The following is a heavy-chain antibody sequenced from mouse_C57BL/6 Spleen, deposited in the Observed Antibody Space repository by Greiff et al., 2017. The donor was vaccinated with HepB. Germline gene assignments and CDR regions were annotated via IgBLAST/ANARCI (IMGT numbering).Heavy chain of an antibody. CDR1: GYSFTDYN. V-gene: IGHV1-39*01. CDR3: AREGSVVVPFDY. D-gene: IGHD1-1*01. J-gene: IGHJ2*01. Sequence: VHVKQSGPELVKPGASVKISCKASGYSFTDYNMNWVKQSNGKSLEWIGVINPNYGTTSYNQKFKGKATLTVDQSSSTAYMQLNSLTSEDSAVYYCAREGSVVVPFDYWGQGTTLTVSS. CDR2: INPNYGTT.